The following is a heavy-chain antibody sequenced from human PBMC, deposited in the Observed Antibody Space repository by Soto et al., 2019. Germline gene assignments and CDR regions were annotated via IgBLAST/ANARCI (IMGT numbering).Heavy chain of an antibody. CDR3: AKEHLITMVRGVIITQEGFFDY. D-gene: IGHD3-10*01. V-gene: IGHV3-23*01. CDR1: GFTFSSYA. J-gene: IGHJ4*02. CDR2: ISGSGGST. Sequence: EVQLLESGGGLVQPGGSLRLSCAASGFTFSSYAMSWVRQAPGKGLEWVSAISGSGGSTYYADSVKGRFTISRDNSKNTLYLQMNSLRAEDTAVYYCAKEHLITMVRGVIITQEGFFDYWGQGTLVTVSS.